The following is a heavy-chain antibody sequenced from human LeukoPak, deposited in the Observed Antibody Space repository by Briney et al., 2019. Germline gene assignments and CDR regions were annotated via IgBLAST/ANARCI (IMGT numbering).Heavy chain of an antibody. CDR2: IRYDGSDQ. D-gene: IGHD3-16*01. CDR1: GFTFSSYG. V-gene: IGHV3-30*02. J-gene: IGHJ1*01. CDR3: ARDLRAYRFQH. Sequence: GGSLRLSCAASGFTFSSYGMHWVRQAPGKGLEWVASIRYDGSDQYYADSVKGRLTISRDNSKITLYLQMNSLRPEDTAVYYCARDLRAYRFQHWGQGTLVTVSS.